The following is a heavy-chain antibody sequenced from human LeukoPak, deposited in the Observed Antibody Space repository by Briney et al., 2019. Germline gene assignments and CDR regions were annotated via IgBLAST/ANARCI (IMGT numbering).Heavy chain of an antibody. V-gene: IGHV3-15*01. CDR3: TTDLRPRRGY. D-gene: IGHD1-14*01. J-gene: IGHJ4*02. CDR1: GFTFSSYA. Sequence: GGSLRLSCASSGFTFSSYAMSWVRQAPGKGLEWVGRIKSKTDGGTTDYAAPVKGRFTISRDDSKNTLYLQMSSLKTEDTAVYYCTTDLRPRRGYWGQGTLVTVSS. CDR2: IKSKTDGGTT.